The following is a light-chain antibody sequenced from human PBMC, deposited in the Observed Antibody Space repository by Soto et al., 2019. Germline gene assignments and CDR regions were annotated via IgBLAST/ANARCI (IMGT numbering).Light chain of an antibody. CDR1: SSDVGGYNY. J-gene: IGLJ3*02. V-gene: IGLV2-11*01. Sequence: QSALTQPRSVSGSPGQSVTISCTGTSSDVGGYNYVSWYQQHPGKAPKLMIYDVNKWPSGVPDRFSGSKSGNTASLTISGLQAEDEADYHCCSYAGSHTPLVFGGGTQLTVL. CDR2: DVN. CDR3: CSYAGSHTPLV.